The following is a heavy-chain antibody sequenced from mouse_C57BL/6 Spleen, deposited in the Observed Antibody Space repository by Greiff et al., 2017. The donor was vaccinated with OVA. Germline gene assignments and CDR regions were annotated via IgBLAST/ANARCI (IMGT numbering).Heavy chain of an antibody. CDR1: GYTFTDYY. CDR3: ARSTITTVVAGAMDY. CDR2: INPYNGGT. V-gene: IGHV1-19*01. Sequence: EVQRVESGPVLVKPGASVKMSCKASGYTFTDYYMNWVKQSHGKSLEWIGVINPYNGGTSYNQKFKGKATLTVDKSSSTAYMELNSLTSEDSAVYYCARSTITTVVAGAMDYWGQGTSVTVSS. J-gene: IGHJ4*01. D-gene: IGHD1-1*01.